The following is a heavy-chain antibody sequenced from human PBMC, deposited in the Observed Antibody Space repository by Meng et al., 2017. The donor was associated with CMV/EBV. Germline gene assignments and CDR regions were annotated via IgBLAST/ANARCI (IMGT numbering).Heavy chain of an antibody. D-gene: IGHD2-2*01. CDR1: GGSISSSSYY. CDR3: ARDRDIVVVPGDPWFDP. CDR2: IYYSGST. Sequence: QLQLEELAPGVAKPWCTLSPSFTVAGGSISSSSYYWGWIRQPPGKGLEWIGSIYYSGSTYYNPSLKSRVTISVDTSKNQFSLKLSSVTAADTAVYYCARDRDIVVVPGDPWFDPWGQGTLVTVSS. V-gene: IGHV4-39*07. J-gene: IGHJ5*02.